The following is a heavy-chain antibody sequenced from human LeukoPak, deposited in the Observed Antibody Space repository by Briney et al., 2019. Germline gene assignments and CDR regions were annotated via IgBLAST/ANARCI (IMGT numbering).Heavy chain of an antibody. CDR2: IYYSGST. CDR3: ARRESSGYYEGDWFDP. D-gene: IGHD3-22*01. CDR1: GGSISSYY. J-gene: IGHJ5*02. V-gene: IGHV4-59*01. Sequence: PSETLSLTCTVSGGSISSYYWSWNRQPPGKGLEWIGYIYYSGSTNYNPSLKSRVTISVDTSKNQFSLKLSSVTAADTAVYYCARRESSGYYEGDWFDPWGREPWSPSPQ.